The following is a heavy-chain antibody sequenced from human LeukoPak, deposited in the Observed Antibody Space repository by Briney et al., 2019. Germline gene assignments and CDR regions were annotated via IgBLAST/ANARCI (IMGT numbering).Heavy chain of an antibody. CDR2: ISYDGSNK. D-gene: IGHD5-24*01. V-gene: IGHV3-30*18. CDR1: GFTFSSYG. CDR3: AKGVEMATILDY. J-gene: IGHJ4*02. Sequence: GGPLRLSCAASGFTFSSYGMHWVRQAPGKGLEWVAVISYDGSNKYYADSVKGRFTISRDNSKNTLYLQMNSLRAEDTAVYYCAKGVEMATILDYWGQGTLVTVSS.